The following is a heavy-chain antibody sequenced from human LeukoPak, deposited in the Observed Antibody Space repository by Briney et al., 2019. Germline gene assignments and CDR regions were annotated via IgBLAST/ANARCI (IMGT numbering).Heavy chain of an antibody. CDR2: ISRSSSQI. Sequence: GGSLRLSCAASGFTFSSYSMNWVRQAPGKGLEWVSSISRSSSQIYYADSVKGRFTVSRDNAKNSLFLQMSSLRAEDTTAYYCARESESSGWYDYWGQGTLVTVSS. V-gene: IGHV3-21*01. CDR1: GFTFSSYS. CDR3: ARESESSGWYDY. J-gene: IGHJ4*02. D-gene: IGHD6-19*01.